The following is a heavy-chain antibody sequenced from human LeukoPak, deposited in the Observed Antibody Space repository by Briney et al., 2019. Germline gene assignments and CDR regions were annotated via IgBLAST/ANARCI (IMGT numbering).Heavy chain of an antibody. D-gene: IGHD4-17*01. CDR1: GFTFSSYA. V-gene: IGHV3-23*01. J-gene: IGHJ4*02. CDR3: AKDRDYGDYVWYFDY. CDR2: ISGSGGST. Sequence: PGGSLRLSCAASGFTFSSYAMSWVRQAPGKGLEWVSAISGSGGSTYYADSVKGRFTISRDSSKNTLYLQMNSLRAEDTAVYYCAKDRDYGDYVWYFDYWGQGTLVTVSS.